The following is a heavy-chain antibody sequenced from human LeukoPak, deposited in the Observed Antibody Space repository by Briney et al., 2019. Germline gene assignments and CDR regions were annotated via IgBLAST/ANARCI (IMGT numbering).Heavy chain of an antibody. CDR2: ISSSSSTI. CDR1: GFTFSSYA. J-gene: IGHJ5*02. Sequence: PGGSLRLSCAASGFTFSSYAMSWVRQAPGKGLEWVSYISSSSSTIYYADSVKGRFTISRDNAKNSLYLQMNSLRDEDTAVYYCARSLGYYDSSGYYSYNWFDPWGQGTLVTVSS. D-gene: IGHD3-22*01. CDR3: ARSLGYYDSSGYYSYNWFDP. V-gene: IGHV3-48*02.